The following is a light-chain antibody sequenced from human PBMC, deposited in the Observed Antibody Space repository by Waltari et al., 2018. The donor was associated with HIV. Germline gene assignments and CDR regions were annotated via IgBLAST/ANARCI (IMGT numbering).Light chain of an antibody. CDR3: AAWDDSLNGGV. V-gene: IGLV1-44*01. J-gene: IGLJ3*02. CDR1: RSKIGSNP. CDR2: GND. Sequence: QSVLTQPPSASGTPGQRVTISCSASRSKIGSNPVNWYQHLPGTAPKLLISGNDQRPSGVPDRFSASRSGTSASLAISGLQSADEADYYCAAWDDSLNGGVFGGGTKLTVL.